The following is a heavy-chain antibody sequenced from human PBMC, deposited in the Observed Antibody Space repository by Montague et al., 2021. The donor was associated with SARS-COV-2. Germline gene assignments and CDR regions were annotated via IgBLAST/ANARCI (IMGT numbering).Heavy chain of an antibody. J-gene: IGHJ4*02. CDR2: IRTTGHT. Sequence: TLSLTCTVSGASISTGIYYWSWIRQPAGKGLGWIGRIRTTGHTDYNSSLESRVFMSVDTPTNQFSLSLTSVTAADTAVYFCARFGSGTLEFDLWGQGTLVTVSS. D-gene: IGHD1-26*01. V-gene: IGHV4-61*02. CDR3: ARFGSGTLEFDL. CDR1: GASISTGIYY.